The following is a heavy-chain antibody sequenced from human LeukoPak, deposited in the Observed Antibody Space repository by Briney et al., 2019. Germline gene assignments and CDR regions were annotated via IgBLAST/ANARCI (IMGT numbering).Heavy chain of an antibody. CDR3: ARVATMVRGSNGMDV. D-gene: IGHD3-10*01. J-gene: IGHJ6*04. CDR1: GGSISNYY. Sequence: SETLSLTCTVSGGSISNYYWTWMRQPPGKGREWIGYIYFSGNTNYNPSLRSRATISVDTSKKQFSLNLSSVTAADTALYYCARVATMVRGSNGMDVWGKGTTVTVSS. CDR2: IYFSGNT. V-gene: IGHV4-59*01.